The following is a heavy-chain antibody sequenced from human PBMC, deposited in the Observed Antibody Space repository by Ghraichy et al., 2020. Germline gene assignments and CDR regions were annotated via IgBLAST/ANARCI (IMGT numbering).Heavy chain of an antibody. CDR3: ARAIRYQLLSEY. V-gene: IGHV1-8*03. CDR2: MNPSSGNT. J-gene: IGHJ4*02. D-gene: IGHD2-2*01. CDR1: AYIFSTYD. Sequence: ASVKVSCKASAYIFSTYDITWVRQATGQGLEWMGWMNPSSGNTGNAQSFQGRVTFTRDTSTNTAYMEIISLRSEDTAVYYCARAIRYQLLSEYWGQGTLVTVSS.